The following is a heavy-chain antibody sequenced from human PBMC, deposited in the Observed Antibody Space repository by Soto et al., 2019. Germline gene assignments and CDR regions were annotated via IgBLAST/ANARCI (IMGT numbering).Heavy chain of an antibody. J-gene: IGHJ3*02. CDR2: ISHDGRYK. Sequence: QVQLVESGGGVVQPGRSLRLSCAASGFSFTTYVMHWVRQAPGKGLEWVAVISHDGRYKYYGDAVKGRFTISRDTSKNAVYMEMNDLRPEDTAVYYCAKGLLAIVGTTLPRDAFNIWGQGTKVTVSS. CDR3: AKGLLAIVGTTLPRDAFNI. V-gene: IGHV3-30*18. D-gene: IGHD1-26*01. CDR1: GFSFTTYV.